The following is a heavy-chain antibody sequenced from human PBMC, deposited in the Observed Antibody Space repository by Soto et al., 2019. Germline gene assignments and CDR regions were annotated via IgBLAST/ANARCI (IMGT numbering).Heavy chain of an antibody. D-gene: IGHD3-9*01. Sequence: ASVKVSCKASGYTFTGYYMHWVRQAPGQGLEWMGWINPNSGGTNYAQKFQGWVTMTRDTSISTAYMELGRLRSDDTAVYYCARASDILTGHDYFDYWGQGTLVTVSS. J-gene: IGHJ4*02. CDR3: ARASDILTGHDYFDY. CDR1: GYTFTGYY. CDR2: INPNSGGT. V-gene: IGHV1-2*04.